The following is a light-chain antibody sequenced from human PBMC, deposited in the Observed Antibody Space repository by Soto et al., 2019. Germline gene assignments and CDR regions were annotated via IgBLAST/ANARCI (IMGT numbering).Light chain of an antibody. J-gene: IGLJ2*01. CDR2: STS. CDR3: LLYYGGTQVI. V-gene: IGLV7-43*01. CDR1: AGAVTNDYY. Sequence: QAVVTQEPSLTVSPGGTVTLTCASSAGAVTNDYYPNWVQQKPGQPPRTLIHSTSKKQSWTPARFSGSLVGGKAALTVSGVQAEDEAAYYCLLYYGGTQVIFGGGTKVTVL.